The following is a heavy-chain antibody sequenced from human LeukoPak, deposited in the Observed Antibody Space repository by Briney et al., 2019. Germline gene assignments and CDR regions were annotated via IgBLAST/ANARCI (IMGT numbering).Heavy chain of an antibody. CDR3: ARGKGVPAAIRGWFDP. J-gene: IGHJ5*02. V-gene: IGHV1-69*13. CDR2: IIPIFGTA. D-gene: IGHD2-2*02. Sequence: ASVKVSCKASGGTFSSYAISWVRQAPGQGLEWMGGIIPIFGTANYAQKFQGRVTITADESTSTAYMELSSLRSEDTAVYYCARGKGVPAAIRGWFDPWGQGTLVTVSS. CDR1: GGTFSSYA.